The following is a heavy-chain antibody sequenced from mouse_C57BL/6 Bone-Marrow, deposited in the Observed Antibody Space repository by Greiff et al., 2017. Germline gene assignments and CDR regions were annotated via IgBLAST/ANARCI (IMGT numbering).Heavy chain of an antibody. Sequence: EVQVVESGGGLVQPGGSLKLSCAASGFTFSDYYMYWVRQTPEKRLEWVAYISNGGGSTYYPDTVKGRFTISRDNAKNTLYLQMSRLKSEDTAMYYCARLGGLRDYWGQGTTLTVSS. CDR3: ARLGGLRDY. D-gene: IGHD2-4*01. J-gene: IGHJ2*01. CDR1: GFTFSDYY. CDR2: ISNGGGST. V-gene: IGHV5-12*01.